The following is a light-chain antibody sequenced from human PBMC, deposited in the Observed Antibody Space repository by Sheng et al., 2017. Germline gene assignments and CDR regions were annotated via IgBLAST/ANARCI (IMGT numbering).Light chain of an antibody. CDR1: QNISSY. J-gene: IGKJ4*01. CDR3: QQFNTYPLT. CDR2: AAS. V-gene: IGKV1-17*01. Sequence: DIQMTQSPSSLSASVGDRVTVTCRASQNISSYLNWYQQKPGKVPKRLIYAASSLQSGVPSRFSGSGSGTEFTLTISSLQPEDFATYYCQQFNTYPLTFGGGTKVEIK.